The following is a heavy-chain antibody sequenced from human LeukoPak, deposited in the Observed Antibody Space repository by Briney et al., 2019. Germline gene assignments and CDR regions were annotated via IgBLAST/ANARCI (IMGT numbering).Heavy chain of an antibody. D-gene: IGHD3-10*01. CDR2: TYSGGST. CDR1: GFTVSSTY. Sequence: GGSLRLSCLASGFTVSSTYMSWVRQAPGKGLEWVSVTYSGGSTYYADSVKGRCTISRDNSKNTLYLQMNSLKGDDTAVYYCAKDSAFYYIDVWGKGTTVIISS. CDR3: AKDSAFYYIDV. V-gene: IGHV3-66*01. J-gene: IGHJ6*03.